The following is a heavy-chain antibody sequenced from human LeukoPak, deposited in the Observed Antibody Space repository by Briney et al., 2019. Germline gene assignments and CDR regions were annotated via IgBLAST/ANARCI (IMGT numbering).Heavy chain of an antibody. V-gene: IGHV3-48*01. Sequence: GSLRLSCAASGFTFSSYSMNWVRQAPGKGLEWVSYISSSSSTIYYADSVKGRFTISRDNAKNSLYLQMNSLRAEDTAVYYCARDAVPWYGENWFDPWGQGTLVTVSS. J-gene: IGHJ5*02. D-gene: IGHD3-10*01. CDR1: GFTFSSYS. CDR2: ISSSSSTI. CDR3: ARDAVPWYGENWFDP.